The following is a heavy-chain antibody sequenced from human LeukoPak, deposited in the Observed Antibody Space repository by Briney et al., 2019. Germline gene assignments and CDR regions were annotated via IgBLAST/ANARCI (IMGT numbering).Heavy chain of an antibody. V-gene: IGHV3-7*01. CDR3: GRDQTPFY. CDR2: IKHDGSED. D-gene: IGHD2-15*01. CDR1: GFTFSSYW. J-gene: IGHJ4*02. Sequence: GGSLRLSCAASGFTFSSYWMSWVRQAPGKGLEWVATIKHDGSEDYYVDSVKGRFTISRDNAKSSMWLQMSSLRAEDTAVYYCGRDQTPFYWGQGSLVTVSS.